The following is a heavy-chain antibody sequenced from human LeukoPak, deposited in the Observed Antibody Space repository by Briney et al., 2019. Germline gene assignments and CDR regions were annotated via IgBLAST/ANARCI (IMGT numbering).Heavy chain of an antibody. V-gene: IGHV3-23*01. CDR3: ASGRGYYDY. D-gene: IGHD3-22*01. J-gene: IGHJ4*02. Sequence: TGGSLRLSCGASGLTVSSYAMTWVRQAPGKGLEWVSTIIGSAANTYYADSVKGRFTISRDDSKNTLYLQMNSLRADDTAIYYCASGRGYYDYWGQGTLVTVSS. CDR1: GLTVSSYA. CDR2: IIGSAANT.